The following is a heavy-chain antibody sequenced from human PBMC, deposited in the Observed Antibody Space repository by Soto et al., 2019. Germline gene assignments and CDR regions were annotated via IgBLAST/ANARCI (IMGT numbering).Heavy chain of an antibody. J-gene: IGHJ4*02. CDR2: ISYDGSNK. CDR3: ARARPTVTYTPIAGN. CDR1: GFTFSSYA. Sequence: QVQLVESGGGVVQPGRSLRLSCAASGFTFSSYAMHWVRQAPGKGLEWVAVISYDGSNKYYADSVKGRFTISRDNSKNTLYLQMNSLRAEGTAVYYCARARPTVTYTPIAGNWGQGTLVTVSS. D-gene: IGHD4-17*01. V-gene: IGHV3-30-3*01.